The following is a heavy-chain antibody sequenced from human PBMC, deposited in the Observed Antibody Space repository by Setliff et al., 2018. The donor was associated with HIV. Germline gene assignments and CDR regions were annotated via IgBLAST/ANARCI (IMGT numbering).Heavy chain of an antibody. CDR3: ARAAYSGTYLWEPATDL. V-gene: IGHV4-39*01. Sequence: SETLSLTCTVSGGSISSSVYYWGWIRQPPGKGLEWIGNIYYSGSTYYNPSLKSRITISVDTSKNQLSLNLSSVTAADPAVYYCARAAYSGTYLWEPATDLWGRGTLVTVSS. D-gene: IGHD1-26*01. J-gene: IGHJ2*01. CDR1: GGSISSSVYY. CDR2: IYYSGST.